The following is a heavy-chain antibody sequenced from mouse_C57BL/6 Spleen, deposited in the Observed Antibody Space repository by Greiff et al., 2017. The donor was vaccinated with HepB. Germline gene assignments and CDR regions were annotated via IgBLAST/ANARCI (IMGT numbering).Heavy chain of an antibody. Sequence: VQLQQSVAELVRPGASVKLSCTASGFNIKNTYMHWVKQRPEQGLEWIGRIDPANGNTKYAPKFQGKATITADTSSNTAYLQLSSLTSEYTAIYYCARNPSNYYGSSYFYMDYWGQGTSVTVSS. CDR1: GFNIKNTY. CDR2: IDPANGNT. J-gene: IGHJ4*01. V-gene: IGHV14-3*01. D-gene: IGHD1-1*01. CDR3: ARNPSNYYGSSYFYMDY.